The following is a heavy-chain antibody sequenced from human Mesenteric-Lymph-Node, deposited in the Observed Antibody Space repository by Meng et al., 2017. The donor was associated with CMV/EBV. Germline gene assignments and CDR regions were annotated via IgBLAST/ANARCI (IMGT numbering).Heavy chain of an antibody. D-gene: IGHD1-26*01. J-gene: IGHJ4*02. CDR2: INNNSTYI. Sequence: LSCAASGFTFSSYSMNWVRQAPGKGLEWVSAINNNSTYIHYADSVRGRFTISRDNSKNTLYLQMNSLRAEDTAVYYCARGRSGSLDYWGQGTLVTVSS. CDR1: GFTFSSYS. CDR3: ARGRSGSLDY. V-gene: IGHV3-21*01.